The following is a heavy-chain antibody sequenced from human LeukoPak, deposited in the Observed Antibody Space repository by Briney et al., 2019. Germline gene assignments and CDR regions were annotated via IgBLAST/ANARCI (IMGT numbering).Heavy chain of an antibody. CDR3: ARDNSMTEFDY. Sequence: ASVKVSCKASGYSFTNYYLHWVRQAPGQGLDWMGWINPKNGGTYYVQNFQGRVTMTRDTSISTVYLEVSRLTSDDTAMYYCARDNSMTEFDYWGQGSLVTVSS. CDR2: INPKNGGT. J-gene: IGHJ4*02. V-gene: IGHV1-2*02. CDR1: GYSFTNYY.